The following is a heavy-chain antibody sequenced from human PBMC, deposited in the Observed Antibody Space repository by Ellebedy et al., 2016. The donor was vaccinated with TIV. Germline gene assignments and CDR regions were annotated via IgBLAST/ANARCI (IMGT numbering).Heavy chain of an antibody. V-gene: IGHV6-1*01. CDR1: GDSVSSSSAV. Sequence: MPSETLSLTCAISGDSVSSSSAVWNWIRQSPSRGLEWLARTYYRSKWYTDYAVSVKGRITVNPDTSKNQFSLQLNSVTPEDTAVYYCARGAYQSYHWYFDLWGRGTLVTVSS. CDR3: ARGAYQSYHWYFDL. CDR2: TYYRSKWYT. J-gene: IGHJ2*01.